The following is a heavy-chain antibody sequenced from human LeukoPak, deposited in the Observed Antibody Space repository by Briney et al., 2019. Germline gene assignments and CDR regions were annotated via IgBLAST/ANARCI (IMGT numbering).Heavy chain of an antibody. CDR1: GFTFSSYA. Sequence: PGGSLRLSCAASGFTFSSYAMSWVRQAPGKGLEWVGRIKSKTDGGTTDYAAPVKGRFTISRDDSKNTLYLQMNSLKTEDTAVYYCIGGYYSYWGQGTLVTVSS. V-gene: IGHV3-15*01. CDR2: IKSKTDGGTT. D-gene: IGHD3-22*01. CDR3: IGGYYSY. J-gene: IGHJ4*02.